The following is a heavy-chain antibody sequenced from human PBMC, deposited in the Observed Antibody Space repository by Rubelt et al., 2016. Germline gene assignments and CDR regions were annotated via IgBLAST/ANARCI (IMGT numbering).Heavy chain of an antibody. D-gene: IGHD3-22*01. Sequence: LQLQESGPGLVKPSETLSLTCTVSGGSISSSSYYWGWIRQPLGKGLEWIGSIYYSGSTYYNPSLKSRVTISVDTSKNLFSLKLNSVTAADTAVYSCARSTYYYDSSGYFHYFDYWGQGTLVTVSS. V-gene: IGHV4-39*07. J-gene: IGHJ4*02. CDR2: IYYSGST. CDR1: GGSISSSSYY. CDR3: ARSTYYYDSSGYFHYFDY.